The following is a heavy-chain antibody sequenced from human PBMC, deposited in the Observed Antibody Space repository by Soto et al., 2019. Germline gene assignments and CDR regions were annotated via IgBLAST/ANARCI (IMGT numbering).Heavy chain of an antibody. CDR2: INSDDTSS. CDR1: GLSVSNYW. Sequence: GGSLRLSCAASGLSVSNYWMHWVRQTPGKGLVWVSRINSDDTSSSYAASVKGRFTISRDNAKNTLYLQMNSLRADDTAVYYCAKEDNYYDSSGYYLEYFHHWGQGTLVTVSS. V-gene: IGHV3-74*01. D-gene: IGHD3-22*01. CDR3: AKEDNYYDSSGYYLEYFHH. J-gene: IGHJ1*01.